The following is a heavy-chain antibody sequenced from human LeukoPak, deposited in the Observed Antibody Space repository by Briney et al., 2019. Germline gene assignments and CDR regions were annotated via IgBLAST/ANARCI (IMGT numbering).Heavy chain of an antibody. J-gene: IGHJ4*02. Sequence: PSETLSLTCAVYGGSFSGYYWSWIRQPPGKGLEWIGEINHSGSTNYNPSLKSRVTISVDTSKNQFSLKLSSVTAADTAVYYCARSNYGSGSYYNSWGQGTLVTVSS. CDR3: ARSNYGSGSYYNS. D-gene: IGHD3-10*01. CDR1: GGSFSGYY. V-gene: IGHV4-34*01. CDR2: INHSGST.